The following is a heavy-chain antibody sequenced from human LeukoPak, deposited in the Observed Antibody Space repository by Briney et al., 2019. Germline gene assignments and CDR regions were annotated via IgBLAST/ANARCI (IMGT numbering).Heavy chain of an antibody. Sequence: SETLSLTCAVYGGSFSGYYWSWIRQPPGKGLEWIGEINHSGSTNYNPSLKSRVTIPVDTSKNQFSLKLSFVTAADTAVYYCARGRRGIVVVPAAIRFDYWGQGTLVTVSS. CDR1: GGSFSGYY. V-gene: IGHV4-34*01. CDR3: ARGRRGIVVVPAAIRFDY. D-gene: IGHD2-2*02. J-gene: IGHJ4*02. CDR2: INHSGST.